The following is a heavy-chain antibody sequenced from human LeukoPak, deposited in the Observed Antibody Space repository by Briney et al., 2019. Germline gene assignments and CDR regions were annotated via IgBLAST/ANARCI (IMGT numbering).Heavy chain of an antibody. CDR2: ISSSSSYI. J-gene: IGHJ4*02. D-gene: IGHD6-19*01. CDR1: GFTFSSYS. V-gene: IGHV3-21*01. CDR3: ARVVSGGAVAGDFDY. Sequence: GGSLRLSCAASGFTFSSYSMNWVRQAPGKGLEWVSSISSSSSYIYYADSVKGRFTISRDNAKNSLYLQMNSLRAEDTAVYYCARVVSGGAVAGDFDYWGQGTLVTVSS.